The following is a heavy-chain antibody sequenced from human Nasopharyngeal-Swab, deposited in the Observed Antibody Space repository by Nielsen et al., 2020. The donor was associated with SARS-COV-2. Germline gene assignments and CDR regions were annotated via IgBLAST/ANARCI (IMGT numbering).Heavy chain of an antibody. Sequence: SVNVSCKASGFTFTSYAVQWVRQAPGQRLEWIGWIVVGSGNTNYAQKFQERVTITRDVSTSTAYMELSSLRSEDTAVYYCAAGGTGAARPYYYYGMDVWGQGTTVTVSS. D-gene: IGHD6-6*01. J-gene: IGHJ6*02. CDR3: AAGGTGAARPYYYYGMDV. CDR2: IVVGSGNT. V-gene: IGHV1-58*01. CDR1: GFTFTSYA.